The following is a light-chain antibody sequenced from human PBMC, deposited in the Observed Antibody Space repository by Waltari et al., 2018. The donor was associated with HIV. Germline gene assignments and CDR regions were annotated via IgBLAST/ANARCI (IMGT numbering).Light chain of an antibody. CDR1: QKILYSANNKHY. CDR2: WAS. J-gene: IGKJ1*01. V-gene: IGKV4-1*01. Sequence: DIAMTQSPDTLPVSLGERATVHCRSSQKILYSANNKHYLAWYQQKSGHPPKVLFYWASTRESGVPNRFSGSGSGTDFTLTISSVQAEDVAVYYCQQYYSLPWTFGQGTKVEI. CDR3: QQYYSLPWT.